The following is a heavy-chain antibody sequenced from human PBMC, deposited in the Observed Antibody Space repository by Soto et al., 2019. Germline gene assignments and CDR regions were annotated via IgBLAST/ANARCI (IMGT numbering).Heavy chain of an antibody. D-gene: IGHD2-15*01. CDR2: ISGSGGST. CDR3: ANRGDLLYPSSSSYYYYYMDV. V-gene: IGHV3-23*01. J-gene: IGHJ6*03. CDR1: GFTFSSYA. Sequence: GGSLRLSCAASGFTFSSYAMSWVRQAPGKGLEWVSAISGSGGSTYYADSVKGRFTISRDNSKNTLYLQMNSLRAEDTAVYYCANRGDLLYPSSSSYYYYYMDVWGKGTTVTVSS.